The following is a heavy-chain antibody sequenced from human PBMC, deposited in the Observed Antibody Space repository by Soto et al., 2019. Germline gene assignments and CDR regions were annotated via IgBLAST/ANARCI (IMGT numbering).Heavy chain of an antibody. D-gene: IGHD3-22*01. CDR3: ARGLISMIGGGYFDH. CDR2: LYSGGVS. Sequence: EVQLVETGGGLIQRGGSLRLSCAASGFTVSSNYMAWVRQAPGKGLEWVSVLYSGGVSYYADSVKGRFNISRDNSKNTLYLQMNSLRAEDTAVYYCARGLISMIGGGYFDHWGQGTLVTVSS. J-gene: IGHJ4*02. CDR1: GFTVSSNY. V-gene: IGHV3-53*02.